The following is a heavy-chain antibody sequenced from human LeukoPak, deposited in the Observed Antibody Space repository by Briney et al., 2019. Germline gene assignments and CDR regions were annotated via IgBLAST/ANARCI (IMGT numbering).Heavy chain of an antibody. V-gene: IGHV4-59*01. J-gene: IGHJ4*02. CDR1: GGSISSYY. Sequence: ASETLSLTCTVSGGSISSYYWSWIRQPPGKGLEWIGYIYYSGSTNYNPSLKSRVTISVDTSKNQFSLKLSSVTAADTAVYYCARVRGSTLAGTDYYDYWGQGTLCAVSS. CDR2: IYYSGST. D-gene: IGHD6-13*01. CDR3: ARVRGSTLAGTDYYDY.